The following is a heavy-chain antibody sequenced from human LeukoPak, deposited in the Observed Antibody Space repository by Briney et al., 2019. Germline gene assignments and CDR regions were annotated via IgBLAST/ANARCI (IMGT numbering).Heavy chain of an antibody. CDR1: GGSISRSSYY. Sequence: PSETLSLTCTVSGGSISRSSYYWGWIRQPPGKGLEWIGSIYYSGSTYYNPSLKSRVTISVDTSKNQFSLKLSSVTAADTAVYYCARHLAYCGGDCYSDFDYWGQGTLVTVSS. D-gene: IGHD2-21*02. V-gene: IGHV4-39*01. J-gene: IGHJ4*02. CDR2: IYYSGST. CDR3: ARHLAYCGGDCYSDFDY.